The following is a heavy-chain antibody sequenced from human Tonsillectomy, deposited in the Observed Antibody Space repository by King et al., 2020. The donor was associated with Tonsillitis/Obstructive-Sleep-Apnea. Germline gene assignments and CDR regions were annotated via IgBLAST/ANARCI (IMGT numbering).Heavy chain of an antibody. CDR3: ARMPSPEHFYDYYYYMDV. Sequence: VQLVESGGGLVKPGGSLRLSCAASGFTFSDYYISWIRQAPGKGLEWVSYISSSSSYTNYADSVKGRFTISRDNAKNSTYLQRNSLIAEDTAVYYCARMPSPEHFYDYYYYMDVWGKGTTVTVSS. V-gene: IGHV3-11*05. J-gene: IGHJ6*03. CDR2: ISSSSSYT. CDR1: GFTFSDYY. D-gene: IGHD3-3*02.